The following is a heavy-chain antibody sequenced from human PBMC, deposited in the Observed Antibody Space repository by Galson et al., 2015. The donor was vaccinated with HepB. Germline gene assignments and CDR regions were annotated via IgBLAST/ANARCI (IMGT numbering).Heavy chain of an antibody. V-gene: IGHV1-18*01. J-gene: IGHJ4*02. CDR1: GYTFTSYG. D-gene: IGHD3-9*01. Sequence: SVKVSCKASGYTFTSYGISWVRQAPGQGLEWTGWISAYNGNTNYAQKLQGRVTMTTDTSTSTAYMELRSLRSDDTAVYYCARDGPGYDILTGYYSFDYWGQGTLVTVSS. CDR3: ARDGPGYDILTGYYSFDY. CDR2: ISAYNGNT.